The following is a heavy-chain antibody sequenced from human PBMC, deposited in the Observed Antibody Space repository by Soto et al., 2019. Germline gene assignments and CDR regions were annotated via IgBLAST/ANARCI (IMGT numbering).Heavy chain of an antibody. V-gene: IGHV4-59*02. J-gene: IGHJ5*02. CDR2: IYYSGST. Sequence: NPSETLSLTCTVSGGSVSSYYWTWIRQPPGKGLEWIGYIYYSGSTNYNPSLKSRVTISLDTSKKQFSLKLSSVTAADTGMYYCARDSVDRSGYYLGNWFDPWGQGTLVTVSS. CDR1: GGSVSSYY. CDR3: ARDSVDRSGYYLGNWFDP. D-gene: IGHD3-22*01.